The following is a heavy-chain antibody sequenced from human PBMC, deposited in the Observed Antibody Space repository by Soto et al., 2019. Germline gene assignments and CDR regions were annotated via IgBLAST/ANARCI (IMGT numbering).Heavy chain of an antibody. CDR2: IDSSDSYT. CDR3: ARSDYGDHGRFDV. CDR1: GYRFTTYW. Sequence: GESLNISCKASGYRFTTYWITWVRQMPGKGLEWMGKIDSSDSYTNYNPSFQGHVTISADKSISTVYLQWSSLKASDTAMYYCARSDYGDHGRFDVRGQGTTVTASS. D-gene: IGHD4-17*01. V-gene: IGHV5-10-1*01. J-gene: IGHJ6*02.